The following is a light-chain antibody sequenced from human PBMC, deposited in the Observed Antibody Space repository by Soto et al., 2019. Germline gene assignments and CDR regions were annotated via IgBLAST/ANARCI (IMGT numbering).Light chain of an antibody. CDR3: QQYGSSPRA. Sequence: EIVLTQSPATLPLSPGERATLSCRASQSVSSYLAWYQQKPGQASRLLIYGASSRATGIPDRFSGSGSGTDFTLTISRLEPEDFAVYYCQQYGSSPRAFGQGTKVDIK. J-gene: IGKJ1*01. V-gene: IGKV3-20*01. CDR1: QSVSSY. CDR2: GAS.